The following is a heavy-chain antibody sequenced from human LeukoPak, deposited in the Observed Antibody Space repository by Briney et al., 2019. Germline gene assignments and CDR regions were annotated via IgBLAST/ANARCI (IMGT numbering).Heavy chain of an antibody. CDR3: ARSFSGSSSWTTVDY. V-gene: IGHV1-2*02. J-gene: IGHJ4*02. Sequence: GASVKVSCKASGYTFSDYNMHWVRQAPGQGPEWMGWMSPNSGDTHYAQKFQGRVTMTRDTSITTAYMELSSLRSEDTAVYYCARSFSGSSSWTTVDYWGQGTLVTVSS. D-gene: IGHD6-13*01. CDR2: MSPNSGDT. CDR1: GYTFSDYN.